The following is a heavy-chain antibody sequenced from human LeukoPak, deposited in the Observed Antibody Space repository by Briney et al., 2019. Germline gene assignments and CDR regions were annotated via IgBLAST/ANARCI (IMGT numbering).Heavy chain of an antibody. J-gene: IGHJ4*02. CDR2: ISRMGVTT. V-gene: IGHV3-23*01. CDR3: AKEAVPNDY. D-gene: IGHD2-2*01. Sequence: PGGSLRLSCAASGFTFSSYAMSWVRQAPGKGLEWVSGISRMGVTTYYADSVKGRFTISRDTSKNTLYLQMNTLRPEDTAVYYCAKEAVPNDYWGQGTLVTVSS. CDR1: GFTFSSYA.